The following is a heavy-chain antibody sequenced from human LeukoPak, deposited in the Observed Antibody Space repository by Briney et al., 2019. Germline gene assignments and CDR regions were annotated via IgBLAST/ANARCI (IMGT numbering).Heavy chain of an antibody. V-gene: IGHV3-30*18. CDR2: IPYDGSNK. J-gene: IGHJ4*02. CDR3: AKDWSGGWALDY. Sequence: PGGSLRLSCAASGFTFSSYGMHWVRQAPGKGLEWVAVIPYDGSNKYYADSVKGRFTISRDNSKNTLYLQMNSLRAEDTAVYYCAKDWSGGWALDYWGQGTLVTVSS. CDR1: GFTFSSYG. D-gene: IGHD3-3*01.